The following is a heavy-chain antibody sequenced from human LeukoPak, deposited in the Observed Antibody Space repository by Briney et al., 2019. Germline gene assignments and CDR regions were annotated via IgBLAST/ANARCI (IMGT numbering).Heavy chain of an antibody. V-gene: IGHV1-69*04. CDR2: IIPIFGVA. CDR1: GGTFSSYA. J-gene: IGHJ4*02. D-gene: IGHD5-24*01. Sequence: SVKVSCKASGGTFSSYAISWVRQAPGQGLEWMGRIIPIFGVANYAQKFQGRVTITADKSTSTAYMELSSLRSEDTAVYYCASMEMATITIDYWGQGTLVTVSS. CDR3: ASMEMATITIDY.